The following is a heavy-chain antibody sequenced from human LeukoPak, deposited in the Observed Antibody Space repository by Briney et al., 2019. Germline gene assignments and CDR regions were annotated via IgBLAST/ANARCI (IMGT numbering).Heavy chain of an antibody. CDR3: ARPYYDFWSGYPGAEYFQH. CDR2: MNPNSGNT. Sequence: GASVKVSCKASGYTFTSYDINWVRQATGQGLEWMGWMNPNSGNTGYAQKLQGRVTMTTDTSTSTAYMELRSLRSDDTAVYYCARPYYDFWSGYPGAEYFQHWGQGTLVTVSS. V-gene: IGHV1-8*02. CDR1: GYTFTSYD. J-gene: IGHJ1*01. D-gene: IGHD3-3*01.